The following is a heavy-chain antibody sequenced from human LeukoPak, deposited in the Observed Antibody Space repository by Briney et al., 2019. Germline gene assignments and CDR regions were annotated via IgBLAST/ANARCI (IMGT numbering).Heavy chain of an antibody. J-gene: IGHJ5*02. V-gene: IGHV1-46*01. CDR1: GYTFTSYA. D-gene: IGHD6-19*01. Sequence: GASVKVSCKASGYTFTSYAMNWVRQAPGQGLEWMGIINPSGGSTSYAQKFQGRVTMTRDMSTSTVYMELSSLISEDTAVYYCARDSDSSGWYLASRRRFDPWGQGTLVTVSS. CDR2: INPSGGST. CDR3: ARDSDSSGWYLASRRRFDP.